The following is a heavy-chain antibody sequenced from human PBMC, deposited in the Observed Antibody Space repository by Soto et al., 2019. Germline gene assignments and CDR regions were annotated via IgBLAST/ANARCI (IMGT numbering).Heavy chain of an antibody. CDR1: GGTISSWY. V-gene: IGHV4-59*08. Sequence: PSETLSPTCTVSGGTISSWYWSWIRQPPGKGLEWIGYIYYSGSTNCNPSLKSRVTISVDTSKNQFSLKLSSVTAADTAVYYCARRYGSAMDYWGQGTLVTVPQ. CDR3: ARRYGSAMDY. J-gene: IGHJ4*02. CDR2: IYYSGST. D-gene: IGHD1-26*01.